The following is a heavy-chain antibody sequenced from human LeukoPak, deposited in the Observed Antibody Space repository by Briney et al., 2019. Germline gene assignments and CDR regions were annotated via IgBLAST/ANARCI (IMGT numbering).Heavy chain of an antibody. CDR1: GFTFSDYY. V-gene: IGHV3-11*04. D-gene: IGHD3-22*01. J-gene: IGHJ4*02. CDR3: ARDRTYYYDSSGYGY. Sequence: PGGSLRLSCAASGFTFSDYYMSWIRHPPGKGLVLVSYISSSGSTVYYADSVKGRSTISRDNAKNSLYLQMNSLRDEDTAVYYCARDRTYYYDSSGYGYWGQGTLVTVSS. CDR2: ISSSGSTV.